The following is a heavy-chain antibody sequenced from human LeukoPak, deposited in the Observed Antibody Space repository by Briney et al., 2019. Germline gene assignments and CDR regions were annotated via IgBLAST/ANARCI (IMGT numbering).Heavy chain of an antibody. Sequence: SETLSLTCTVSGGSFSSSSYYWSWIRQPAGKGLEWIGRIYTSGSTNYNPSLKSRVTMSVDTSKNQFSLKLSSVTAADTAVYYCTRDRGAWDVWGQGTTVTVSS. CDR2: IYTSGST. D-gene: IGHD1-26*01. CDR3: TRDRGAWDV. CDR1: GGSFSSSSYY. J-gene: IGHJ6*02. V-gene: IGHV4-61*02.